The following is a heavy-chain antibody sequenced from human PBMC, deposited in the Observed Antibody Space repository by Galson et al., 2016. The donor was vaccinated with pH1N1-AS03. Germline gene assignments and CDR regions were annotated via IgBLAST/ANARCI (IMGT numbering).Heavy chain of an antibody. J-gene: IGHJ4*02. CDR1: GGYVSSSRNY. CDR2: MYYTGST. CDR3: ARHERWFSSWWDIDS. D-gene: IGHD6-19*01. Sequence: ETLSLTCTVSGGYVSSSRNYWGWIRQPPGKGLEWIGSMYYTGSTYKTPSLQSRATISVDTSKNQLSLKLISVNAADTAVYYCARHERWFSSWWDIDSWSLGTLVTVFS. V-gene: IGHV4-39*07.